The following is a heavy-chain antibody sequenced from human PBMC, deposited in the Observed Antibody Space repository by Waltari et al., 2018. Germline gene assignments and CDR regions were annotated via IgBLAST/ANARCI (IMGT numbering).Heavy chain of an antibody. J-gene: IGHJ4*02. D-gene: IGHD1-26*01. CDR3: ARSKWGFDY. CDR2: ISSSSSTI. V-gene: IGHV3-48*04. CDR1: GFTFSSYS. Sequence: EVQLVESGGGLVQPGGSLRLSCAASGFTFSSYSMNWVRQAPGKGLEWFSYISSSSSTIYYADSVKGRFTISRDNAKNSLYQQMNSLRAEDTAVYYCARSKWGFDYWGQGTLVTVSS.